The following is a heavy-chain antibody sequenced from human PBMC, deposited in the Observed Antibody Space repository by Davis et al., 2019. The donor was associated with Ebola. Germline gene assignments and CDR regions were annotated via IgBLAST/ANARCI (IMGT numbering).Heavy chain of an antibody. D-gene: IGHD1-26*01. CDR3: AKDTSKVWFDV. CDR2: LGLSADT. V-gene: IGHV3-23*01. Sequence: PGGSLRLSCAASGFVFSSYVMSWVRRAPGKGLEWDSTLGLSADTYYADSVKGRFTISRDNSKNTLHLQMNSLRVEDTAIYYCAKDTSKVWFDVWGQGTMVTVSS. J-gene: IGHJ3*01. CDR1: GFVFSSYV.